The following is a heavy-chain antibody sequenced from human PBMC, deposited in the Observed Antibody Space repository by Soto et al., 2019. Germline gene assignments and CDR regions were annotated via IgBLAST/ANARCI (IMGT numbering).Heavy chain of an antibody. Sequence: ASVKVSCKASGYTFTSYGISWVRQAPGQGLEWMGWISAYNGNTNYAQKLQGRVTMTTDTSTSTAYMELRSLRSDDTAVYYCAGEGFAAAGTPVLDAFGIWGQGRMVAVSS. J-gene: IGHJ3*02. D-gene: IGHD6-13*01. V-gene: IGHV1-18*01. CDR1: GYTFTSYG. CDR2: ISAYNGNT. CDR3: AGEGFAAAGTPVLDAFGI.